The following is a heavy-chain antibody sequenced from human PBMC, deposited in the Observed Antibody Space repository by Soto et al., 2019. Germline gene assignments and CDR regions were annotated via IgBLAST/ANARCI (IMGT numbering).Heavy chain of an antibody. Sequence: EVQLVESGGGLVQPGGSLRLSCAASGFTLSSYSMHWVRQAPGKGLEWVSYISGSGGTIYYADSVKGRFTISRDNAKNSLSVQMNSLRDEDTAVYFCARETGLRSSGWSYYFDFWGQGTLATVSS. J-gene: IGHJ4*02. CDR2: ISGSGGTI. CDR3: ARETGLRSSGWSYYFDF. V-gene: IGHV3-48*02. D-gene: IGHD6-19*01. CDR1: GFTLSSYS.